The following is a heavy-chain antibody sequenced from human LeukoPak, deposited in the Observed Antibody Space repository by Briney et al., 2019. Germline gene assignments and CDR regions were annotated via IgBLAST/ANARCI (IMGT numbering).Heavy chain of an antibody. CDR1: GYVFGVYG. CDR2: IAPYEGDT. D-gene: IGHD3-9*01. J-gene: IGHJ4*02. V-gene: IGHV1-18*01. CDR3: ASNFIRTGYFGEYYLY. Sequence: ASVKVSCKVSGYVFGVYGLSWVRQAPDQGLEWLGWIAPYEGDTQYTPKLQDRIILTADMATTTVYMELRSLRLDDTAVYYCASNFIRTGYFGEYYLYWGQGTQVVVSS.